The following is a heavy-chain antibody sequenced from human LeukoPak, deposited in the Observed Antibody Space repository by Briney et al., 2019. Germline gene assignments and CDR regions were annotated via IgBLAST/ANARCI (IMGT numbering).Heavy chain of an antibody. CDR3: ARGQRITMIVVQDY. CDR1: GFTFSSYA. CDR2: ISYDGSNK. Sequence: GGSLRLSCAASGFTFSSYAMNWVRQAPGKGLEWVAVISYDGSNKYYADSVKGRVTISRDNSKNTLYLQMNSLRAEDTAVYYCARGQRITMIVVQDYWGQGTLVTVSS. V-gene: IGHV3-30-3*01. J-gene: IGHJ4*02. D-gene: IGHD3-22*01.